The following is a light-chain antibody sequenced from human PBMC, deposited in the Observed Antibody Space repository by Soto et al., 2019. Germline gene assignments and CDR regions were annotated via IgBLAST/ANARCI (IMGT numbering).Light chain of an antibody. J-gene: IGLJ1*01. V-gene: IGLV1-44*01. CDR2: NNN. Sequence: QSAVSQPPSASETPGQRVTIYRSGSSSNIGINTVDWFQQLPGTAPKLLIYNNNQRPSGVPDRFSGSKPGTSASLAISGLQSEDESDYYCAAWDDSLNGYVFGTGTKVTVL. CDR1: SSNIGINT. CDR3: AAWDDSLNGYV.